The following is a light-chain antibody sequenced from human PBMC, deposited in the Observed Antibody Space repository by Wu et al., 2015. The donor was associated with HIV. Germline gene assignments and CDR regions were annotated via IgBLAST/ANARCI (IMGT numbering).Light chain of an antibody. CDR3: QQYRPHIFT. J-gene: IGKJ3*01. CDR2: GAS. CDR1: QSVSSTY. Sequence: EVVLTQSPGTLSLSPGERATLSCRASQSVSSTYLAWYQQKPGQAPRLLIYGASNRATGIPARFSGSGSGTDFTLTISSMQSEDFAVYYCQQYRPHIFTFGPGTKVDIK. V-gene: IGKV3-20*01.